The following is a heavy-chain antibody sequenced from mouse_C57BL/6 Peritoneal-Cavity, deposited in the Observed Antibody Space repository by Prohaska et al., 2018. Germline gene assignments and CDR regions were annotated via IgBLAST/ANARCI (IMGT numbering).Heavy chain of an antibody. Sequence: DVQLQESGPGIVKPSQSLSLTCSVTGYSITSGYYWNWIRQFPGNKLEWMGYISYDGSNNYNPSLKNRISITRDTSKNQFFLKLNSVTTEDTATYYCARELTEYWYFDVWGTGTTVTVSS. CDR2: ISYDGSN. CDR1: GYSITSGYY. J-gene: IGHJ1*03. CDR3: ARELTEYWYFDV. D-gene: IGHD4-1*01. V-gene: IGHV3-6*01.